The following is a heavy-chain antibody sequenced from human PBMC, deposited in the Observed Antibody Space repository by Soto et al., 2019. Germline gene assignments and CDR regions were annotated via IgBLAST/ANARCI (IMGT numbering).Heavy chain of an antibody. CDR1: GFTISEAW. V-gene: IGHV3-15*07. CDR2: IKSIPDGGTT. J-gene: IGHJ4*01. D-gene: IGHD3-10*01. CDR3: STDSHFSSVFVRHDY. Sequence: EVQLVESGGGLVKPGGSLRLSCAASGFTISEAWVNWVRQAPGMGLEWVGRIKSIPDGGTTDFAAPVKARFAISRDDSKNMVYLQINSLNTEDTAVYYRSTDSHFSSVFVRHDYWGHGTLVIVSS.